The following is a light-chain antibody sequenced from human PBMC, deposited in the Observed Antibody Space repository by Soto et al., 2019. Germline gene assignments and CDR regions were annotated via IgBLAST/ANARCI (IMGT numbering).Light chain of an antibody. CDR2: VNSDGSH. CDR1: SGHSRYA. V-gene: IGLV4-69*01. J-gene: IGLJ3*02. CDR3: QTWGTGIRV. Sequence: QSVLTQSPSASASLGASVKLTRTLSSGHSRYAIAWHQQQPEKGPRYLMKVNSDGSHNKGDGIPDRFSGSSSGAERYLTISSLQSEDEADYYCQTWGTGIRVFGGGTKVTVL.